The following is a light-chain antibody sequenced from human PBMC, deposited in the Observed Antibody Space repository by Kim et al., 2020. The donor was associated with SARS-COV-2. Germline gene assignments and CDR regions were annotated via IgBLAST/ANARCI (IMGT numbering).Light chain of an antibody. J-gene: IGLJ1*01. CDR3: QAWDSSTYV. CDR1: KLGDKY. Sequence: VSPGQTASITCSGDKLGDKYACWYQQKPGQSPVLVIYQDSKRPSGIPERFSGSNSGNTATLTISGTQAMDEADYYCQAWDSSTYVFGTGTKVIVL. V-gene: IGLV3-1*01. CDR2: QDS.